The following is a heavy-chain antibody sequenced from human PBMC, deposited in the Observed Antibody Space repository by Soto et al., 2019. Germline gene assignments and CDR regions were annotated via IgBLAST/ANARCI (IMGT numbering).Heavy chain of an antibody. CDR1: GFTFDDYA. V-gene: IGHV3-9*01. J-gene: IGHJ4*02. CDR3: AKDWGESDY. CDR2: ISWNSGSI. D-gene: IGHD3-16*01. Sequence: EVQLVESGGGLAQPGRSLRLSCAASGFTFDDYAMHWVRQAPGKGLEWVSGISWNSGSIGYADSVKGRFTISRDNAKNSLYLQMNSLRAEDTALYYCAKDWGESDYWGQGTLVTVSS.